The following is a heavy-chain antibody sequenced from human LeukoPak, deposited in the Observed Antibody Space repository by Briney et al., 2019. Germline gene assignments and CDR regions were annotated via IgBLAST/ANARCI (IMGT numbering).Heavy chain of an antibody. Sequence: PSETLSLTCTVSGGSISSYYWSWIRQPAGKGLEWIGRIYTSGSTNYNPSLKSRVTMSVDTSKNQFSLKLSSVTAADTAVYYCAREPTSGREPTSGRPLDYWGQGTLVTVSS. CDR2: IYTSGST. CDR1: GGSISSYY. CDR3: AREPTSGREPTSGRPLDY. V-gene: IGHV4-4*07. D-gene: IGHD5-12*01. J-gene: IGHJ4*02.